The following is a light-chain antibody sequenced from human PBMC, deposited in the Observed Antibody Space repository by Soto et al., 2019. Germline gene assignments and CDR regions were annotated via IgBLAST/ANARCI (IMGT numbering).Light chain of an antibody. CDR3: QQFRSFPIN. CDR1: QDIGSH. J-gene: IGKJ5*01. V-gene: IGKV1D-16*01. Sequence: DIQMTQSPSSLSASVGDRVTITCRASQDIGSHLAWYQQKPEKAPKSLIYFASTLQSGVPSRFSASGSGTDFTLTISSLQPEDFATYYCQQFRSFPINFGQGTRLEIK. CDR2: FAS.